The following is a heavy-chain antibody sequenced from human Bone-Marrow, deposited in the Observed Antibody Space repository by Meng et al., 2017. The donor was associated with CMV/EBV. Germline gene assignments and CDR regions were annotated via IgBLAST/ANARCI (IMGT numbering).Heavy chain of an antibody. D-gene: IGHD1-1*01. J-gene: IGHJ4*02. CDR3: ASGWNDEPFDY. Sequence: GGSLRLSCAASGFTFSIYTMHWVRQAPGKGPEWVAVASYDGALQYYRESVKGRLTISRDNAKNSLYLQMNSLRAEDTAVYYCASGWNDEPFDYWGQGTLVTVSS. CDR1: GFTFSIYT. V-gene: IGHV3-30-3*01. CDR2: ASYDGALQ.